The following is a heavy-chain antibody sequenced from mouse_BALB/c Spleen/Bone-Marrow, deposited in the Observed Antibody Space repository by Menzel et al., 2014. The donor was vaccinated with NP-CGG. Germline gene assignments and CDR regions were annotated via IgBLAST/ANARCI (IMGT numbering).Heavy chain of an antibody. CDR3: ARGGLWSSFDY. CDR2: ISNGGGST. Sequence: LQQSGGGLVQPGESLKLSCATSGFTFSDYYMYWVRQTPEKRLEWVAYISNGGGSTYYPDTVKGRFTISRDNAKNTLYLQMSRLKSEDTAMYYCARGGLWSSFDYWGQGTTLTVSS. V-gene: IGHV5-12*02. CDR1: GFTFSDYY. D-gene: IGHD1-1*02. J-gene: IGHJ2*01.